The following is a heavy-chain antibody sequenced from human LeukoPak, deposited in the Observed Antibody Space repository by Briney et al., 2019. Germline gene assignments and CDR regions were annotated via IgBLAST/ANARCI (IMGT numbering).Heavy chain of an antibody. V-gene: IGHV3-7*01. CDR1: GFIFSSYE. CDR2: IKQDGSEK. CDR3: AREGGEGSYYYYYMDV. Sequence: GGSLRLSCAASGFIFSSYEMSWVRQAPGKGLEWVANIKQDGSEKYYVDSVKGRFTISRDNAKNSLYLQMNSLRAEDTAVYYCAREGGEGSYYYYYMDVWGKGTTVTVSS. D-gene: IGHD3-10*01. J-gene: IGHJ6*03.